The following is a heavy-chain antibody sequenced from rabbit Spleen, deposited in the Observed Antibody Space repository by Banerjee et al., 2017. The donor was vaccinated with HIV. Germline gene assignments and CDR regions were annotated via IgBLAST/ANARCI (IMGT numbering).Heavy chain of an antibody. CDR1: GFSFSSNDY. J-gene: IGHJ6*01. Sequence: QSLEESGGDLVKPGASLTLTCTASGFSFSSNDYMCWVRQASGKGLEWISCIAGSGSGFTYSATWAKGRFTCSKTSSTTVTLQMTSLTVADTATYFCARDTGSSFSSYGMDLWGPGTLVTVS. CDR3: ARDTGSSFSSYGMDL. V-gene: IGHV1S40*01. CDR2: IAGSGSGFT. D-gene: IGHD8-1*01.